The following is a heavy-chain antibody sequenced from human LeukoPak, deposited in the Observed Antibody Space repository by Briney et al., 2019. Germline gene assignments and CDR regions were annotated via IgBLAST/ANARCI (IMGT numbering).Heavy chain of an antibody. V-gene: IGHV3-23*01. CDR3: ARDKRYYYGSGSYLS. J-gene: IGHJ4*02. D-gene: IGHD3-10*01. Sequence: GGSLRLSCAASGFTFSSYAMSWVRQAPGKGLEWVSAISGSGGSTYYADSVKGRFTISRDNSKNTLYLQMNSLRAEDTAVYYCARDKRYYYGSGSYLSRGQGTLVTVSS. CDR1: GFTFSSYA. CDR2: ISGSGGST.